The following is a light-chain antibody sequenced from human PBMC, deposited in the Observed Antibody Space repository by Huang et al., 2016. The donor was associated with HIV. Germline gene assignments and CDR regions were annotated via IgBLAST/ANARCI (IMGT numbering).Light chain of an antibody. V-gene: IGKV2-28*01. J-gene: IGKJ2*01. CDR2: LGS. CDR3: MQGLQSGYT. Sequence: EIVMTQSPLSLAVTPGEPASISCRSSQSLLQSNKYNYLDWYLQKPEQSPQLLIYLGSNRASGVPGRFSGSGSGTDFTLEISRVEAEDVGVYYCMQGLQSGYTFGQGTRLEIK. CDR1: QSLLQSNKYNY.